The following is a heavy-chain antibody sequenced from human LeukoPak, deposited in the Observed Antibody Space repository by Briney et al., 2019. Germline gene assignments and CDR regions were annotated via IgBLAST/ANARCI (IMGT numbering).Heavy chain of an antibody. J-gene: IGHJ4*02. CDR1: GFTFSSYA. CDR2: LSGSGGST. V-gene: IGHV3-23*01. CDR3: AKVSGNCSSTSCYLDFFDY. D-gene: IGHD2-2*01. Sequence: GGSLRLSCAASGFTFSSYAMSWVRQAPGKGLEWVSALSGSGGSTYYAESVKGRFTISRDNSKNTLYLQMNSLRAEDTAVYYCAKVSGNCSSTSCYLDFFDYWGQGTLVTVSS.